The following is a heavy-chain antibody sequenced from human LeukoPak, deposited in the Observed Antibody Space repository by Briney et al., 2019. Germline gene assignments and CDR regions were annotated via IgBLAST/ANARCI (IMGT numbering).Heavy chain of an antibody. CDR3: ASYSMGVVYGMDV. V-gene: IGHV3-53*01. Sequence: GGSLRLSCAASGFTISNTFMNWVRQAPGKGLEWVSIIYAGGRTYYADSVKGRFTISRDNSRNTLYLQMNSLRAEDTAVYYCASYSMGVVYGMDVWGQGTTVTASS. D-gene: IGHD3-10*01. J-gene: IGHJ6*02. CDR2: IYAGGRT. CDR1: GFTISNTF.